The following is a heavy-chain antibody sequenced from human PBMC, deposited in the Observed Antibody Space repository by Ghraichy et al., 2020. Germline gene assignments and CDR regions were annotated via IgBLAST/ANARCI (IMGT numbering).Heavy chain of an antibody. D-gene: IGHD3-10*01. Sequence: SGPTLVKPTQTLTLTCTFSGFSLSTSGVGVGWIRQPPGKALEWLALIYWDDDKRYSPSLKSRLTITKDTSKNQVVLTMTNMDPVDTATYYCAHKGYYGSGSFFDYWGQGTLVTVSS. J-gene: IGHJ4*02. CDR1: GFSLSTSGVG. V-gene: IGHV2-5*02. CDR3: AHKGYYGSGSFFDY. CDR2: IYWDDDK.